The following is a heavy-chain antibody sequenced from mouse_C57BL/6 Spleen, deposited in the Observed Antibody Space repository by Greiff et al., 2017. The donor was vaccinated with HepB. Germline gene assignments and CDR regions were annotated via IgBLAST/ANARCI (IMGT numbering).Heavy chain of an antibody. D-gene: IGHD4-1*01. Sequence: VMLVESGAELARPGASVKLSCKASGYTFTSYGISWVKQRTGQGLEWIGEIYPRSGNTYYNEKFKGKATLTADKSSSTAYMELRSLTSEDSAVYFCARSWDSRAWFAYWGQGTLVTVSA. CDR3: ARSWDSRAWFAY. V-gene: IGHV1-81*01. CDR1: GYTFTSYG. CDR2: IYPRSGNT. J-gene: IGHJ3*01.